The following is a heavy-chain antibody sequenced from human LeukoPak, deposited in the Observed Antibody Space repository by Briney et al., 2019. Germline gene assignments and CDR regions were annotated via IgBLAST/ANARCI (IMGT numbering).Heavy chain of an antibody. CDR2: TYYRSKWYN. Sequence: SQTLSLTCAISGDSVTSSRAAWNWIRQSPSRGLEWLGRTYYRSKWYNDYSASVKSRIDINADTSKNQFSLQLNSVTPEDTAMYYCTRAGGDSWYFDYWGQGTLVTVSS. CDR3: TRAGGDSWYFDY. D-gene: IGHD2-21*02. CDR1: GDSVTSSRAA. J-gene: IGHJ4*02. V-gene: IGHV6-1*01.